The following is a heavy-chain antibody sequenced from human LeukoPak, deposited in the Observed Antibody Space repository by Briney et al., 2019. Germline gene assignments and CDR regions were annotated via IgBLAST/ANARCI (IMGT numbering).Heavy chain of an antibody. Sequence: PGGSLRLSCAASEFPFNGYWMSWVRQAPGKGLECVANMNQDGSEKYYVDSVRGRFTISRDNAKNSLYLQMNSLRAEDTAVYYCARLGRWTQLWSYGIWGRGTLVTVSS. V-gene: IGHV3-7*01. CDR3: ARLGRWTQLWSYGI. D-gene: IGHD5-18*01. CDR2: MNQDGSEK. J-gene: IGHJ4*02. CDR1: EFPFNGYW.